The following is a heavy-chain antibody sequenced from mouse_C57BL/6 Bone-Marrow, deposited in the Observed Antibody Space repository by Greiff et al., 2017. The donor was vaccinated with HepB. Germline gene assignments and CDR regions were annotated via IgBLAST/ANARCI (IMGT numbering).Heavy chain of an antibody. Sequence: VQLVESGAELVRPGASVKLSCKASGYTFTDYYINWVKQRPGQGLEWIARIYPGSGNTYYNEKFKGKATLTAEKSSSTAYMQLSSLTSEDSAVYFCARLGEYWGQGTTLTVSS. V-gene: IGHV1-76*01. D-gene: IGHD3-3*01. CDR2: IYPGSGNT. CDR1: GYTFTDYY. CDR3: ARLGEY. J-gene: IGHJ2*01.